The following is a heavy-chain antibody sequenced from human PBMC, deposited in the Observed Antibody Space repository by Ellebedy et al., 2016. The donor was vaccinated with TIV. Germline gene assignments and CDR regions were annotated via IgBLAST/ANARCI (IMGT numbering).Heavy chain of an antibody. Sequence: GESLKISCAASGFTFSTYSLNCVRQAPGMGLEWVSSISTITNYADSVRGRFTISRDNAKNSRYLQMNSQRAEDTAVYYCSRGGGCGGGTCYYPDFWGQGTLVTVSS. J-gene: IGHJ4*02. D-gene: IGHD2-21*01. CDR3: SRGGGCGGGTCYYPDF. V-gene: IGHV3-21*01. CDR1: GFTFSTYS. CDR2: ISTITNY.